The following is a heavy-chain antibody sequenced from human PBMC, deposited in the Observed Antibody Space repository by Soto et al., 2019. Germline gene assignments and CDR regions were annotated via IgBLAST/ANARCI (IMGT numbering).Heavy chain of an antibody. V-gene: IGHV4-30-4*01. Sequence: SETLSLTCTVSGGSVSSGGYYWSWIRQPPGKGLEWIGYIYYSGSTYYNPSLKSRVTISVDTSKNQFSLKVSSVTAADTAVYYCARGNTPLDYWGQGTLVTLSS. D-gene: IGHD2-15*01. J-gene: IGHJ4*02. CDR2: IYYSGST. CDR3: ARGNTPLDY. CDR1: GGSVSSGGYY.